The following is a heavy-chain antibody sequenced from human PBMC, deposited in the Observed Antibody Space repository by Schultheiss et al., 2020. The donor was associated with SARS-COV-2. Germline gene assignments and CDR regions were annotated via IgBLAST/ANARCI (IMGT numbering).Heavy chain of an antibody. CDR1: GGSFSGYY. J-gene: IGHJ6*04. CDR2: INHSGST. D-gene: IGHD3-10*01. Sequence: SETLSLTCAVYGGSFSGYYWSGIRQPPGKGLEWIGEINHSGSTNYNPSLKSRVTISVDTSKNQFSLKLSSVTAADTAVYYCARVDYYGSGSYSMDVWGEGTTVTVSS. V-gene: IGHV4-34*01. CDR3: ARVDYYGSGSYSMDV.